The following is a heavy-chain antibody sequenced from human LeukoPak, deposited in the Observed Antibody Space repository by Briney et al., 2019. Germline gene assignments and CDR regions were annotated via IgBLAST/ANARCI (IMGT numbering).Heavy chain of an antibody. J-gene: IGHJ4*02. CDR2: FYSGGTT. CDR1: GFSIH. Sequence: GGSLRLSCAASGFSIHMSWVRQAPGKGLEWVSVFYSGGTTYYADSIKGRFTVSRDNSKNTLYLQMNSLRAEDTTVYYCATDAPPRFWGQGTLVTVSS. V-gene: IGHV3-53*01. CDR3: ATDAPPRF.